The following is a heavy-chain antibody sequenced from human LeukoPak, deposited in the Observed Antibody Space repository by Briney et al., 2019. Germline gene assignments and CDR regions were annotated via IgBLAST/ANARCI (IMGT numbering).Heavy chain of an antibody. J-gene: IGHJ4*02. Sequence: ASVKVSCKVSGYTLTELSTRWVRQAPGKGLEWMGGFDPEDGETIYAQKFQGRVTMTEDTSTDTAYMELSSLRSEDTAVYYCTRTSLGSDYGVLFDYWGQGTLVTVSS. CDR2: FDPEDGET. D-gene: IGHD4-17*01. CDR1: GYTLTELS. CDR3: TRTSLGSDYGVLFDY. V-gene: IGHV1-24*01.